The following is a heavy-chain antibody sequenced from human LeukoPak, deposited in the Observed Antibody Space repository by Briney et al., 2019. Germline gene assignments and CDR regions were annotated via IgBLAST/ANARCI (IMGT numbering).Heavy chain of an antibody. J-gene: IGHJ4*02. D-gene: IGHD6-19*01. CDR3: VARGGWARFDY. Sequence: GGSLRLSCAASGFIFSNYGMSWVRQAPGKGLEWVSSISFSSTHIYYADSIQGRFTISRDNAKNALYLQMNSLRGEDTAVYYCVARGGWARFDYWGQGTLVTVSS. CDR1: GFIFSNYG. V-gene: IGHV3-21*01. CDR2: ISFSSTHI.